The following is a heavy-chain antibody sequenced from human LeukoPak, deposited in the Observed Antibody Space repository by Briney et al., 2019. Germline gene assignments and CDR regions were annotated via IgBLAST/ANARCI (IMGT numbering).Heavy chain of an antibody. V-gene: IGHV3-30*04. CDR2: ISYDGSNK. CDR1: GFTFSSYA. J-gene: IGHJ4*02. D-gene: IGHD5-18*01. CDR3: ARGIQLWSPPLY. Sequence: PGRSLRLSCAASGFTFSSYAMHWVRQAPGKGLEWGAVISYDGSNKYYADSVKGRFTISRDNSKNTLYLQMNSLRAEDTAVYYCARGIQLWSPPLYWGQGTLVTVSS.